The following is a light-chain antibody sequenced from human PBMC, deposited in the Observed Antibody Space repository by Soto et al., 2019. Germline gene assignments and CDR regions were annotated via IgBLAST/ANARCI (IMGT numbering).Light chain of an antibody. J-gene: IGKJ1*01. CDR1: QSVSSN. V-gene: IGKV3-15*01. Sequence: EIVMTQSPATLSVSPGERATLSCRASQSVSSNLAWYQQKPGQAPRLLIYGASTRATGIPARFSGSGSGTDFTLTIISLQSADFAAYYCQQYTNWPQTFGQGTKVEIK. CDR3: QQYTNWPQT. CDR2: GAS.